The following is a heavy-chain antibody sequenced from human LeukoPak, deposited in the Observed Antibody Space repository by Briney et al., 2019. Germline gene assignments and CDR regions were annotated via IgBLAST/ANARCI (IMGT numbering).Heavy chain of an antibody. V-gene: IGHV3-21*01. CDR2: ISSSSNYI. CDR1: GFTFSTYN. Sequence: PGGSLRLSCAASGFTFSTYNMNWVRQAPGKGLKWVSCISSSSNYIYYADSVKGRFTISRDNAKNSLYLQMSSLRAEDTDVYYCARDVGASAPDAFDIWGQGTMVTVSS. CDR3: ARDVGASAPDAFDI. D-gene: IGHD1-26*01. J-gene: IGHJ3*02.